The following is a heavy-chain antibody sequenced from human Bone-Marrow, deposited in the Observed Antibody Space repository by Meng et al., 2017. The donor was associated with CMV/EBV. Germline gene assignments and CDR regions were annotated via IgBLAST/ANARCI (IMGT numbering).Heavy chain of an antibody. J-gene: IGHJ3*02. V-gene: IGHV1-46*01. CDR3: ATGVVEAVPAAIGGADSFDI. Sequence: ASVKVSCKASGYTFTSYFMHWVRQAPGQGLEWMGLINPSGGSTSYAQKFQDRVTMIRDTSTSTVYMELSSLTSEDTAIYYCATGVVEAVPAAIGGADSFDIWGQGTMVTVSS. CDR1: GYTFTSYF. CDR2: INPSGGST. D-gene: IGHD2-2*01.